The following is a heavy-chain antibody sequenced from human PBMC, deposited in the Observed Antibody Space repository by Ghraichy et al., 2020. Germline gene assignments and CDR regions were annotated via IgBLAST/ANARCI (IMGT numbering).Heavy chain of an antibody. CDR2: ISWNSGSI. V-gene: IGHV3-9*01. CDR1: GFTFDDYA. D-gene: IGHD6-13*01. CDR3: AKDYLFESSSWLGDHFDY. Sequence: GGSLRLSCAASGFTFDDYAMHWVRQAPGKGLEWVSGISWNSGSIGYADSVKGRFTISRDNAKNSLYLQMNSLRAEDTALYYCAKDYLFESSSWLGDHFDYWGQGTLVTVSS. J-gene: IGHJ4*02.